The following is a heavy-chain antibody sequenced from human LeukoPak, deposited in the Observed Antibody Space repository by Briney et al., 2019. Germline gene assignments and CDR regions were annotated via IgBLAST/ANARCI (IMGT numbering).Heavy chain of an antibody. CDR3: ARQWPSDAFDI. CDR1: GGSTSSYY. Sequence: PSETLSLTCTVSGGSTSSYYWSWIRQPPGKGLEWIGYIYYSGSTNYNPSLKSRVTISVDTSKNQFSLKLSSVTAADTAVYYCARQWPSDAFDIWGQGTMVTVSS. J-gene: IGHJ3*02. V-gene: IGHV4-59*01. D-gene: IGHD6-19*01. CDR2: IYYSGST.